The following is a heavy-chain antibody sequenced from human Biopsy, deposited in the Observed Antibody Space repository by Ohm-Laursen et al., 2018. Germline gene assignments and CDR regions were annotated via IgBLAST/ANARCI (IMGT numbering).Heavy chain of an antibody. V-gene: IGHV1-18*01. D-gene: IGHD3-3*01. Sequence: SVKVSCKASGYTFTNYGISWVRQAPGQGLEWMGWISPYNGDTDYAQRLQGRVTMTTDTSTSTAYMDLRSLRSDDTAVYYCARDRWPHVTLLGLVVFDFWGQGTLVIVSS. CDR1: GYTFTNYG. CDR2: ISPYNGDT. CDR3: ARDRWPHVTLLGLVVFDF. J-gene: IGHJ4*02.